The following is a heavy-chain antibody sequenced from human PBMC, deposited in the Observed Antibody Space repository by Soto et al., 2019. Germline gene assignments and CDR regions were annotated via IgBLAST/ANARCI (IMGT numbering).Heavy chain of an antibody. V-gene: IGHV1-3*01. D-gene: IGHD3-10*01. J-gene: IGHJ4*02. CDR1: GYTFTNYA. CDR2: INPDNGNT. Sequence: QVQLVQSGAEVRRPGASVKLSCKAFGYTFTNYALHWVRQAPGQRPEWMGWINPDNGNTKYSQKFQGRLTITRDTSPSRAYMELDSLTSEATAVYYFTNDRIIMIRGVLIFHYSGQGALVTVSS. CDR3: TNDRIIMIRGVLIFHY.